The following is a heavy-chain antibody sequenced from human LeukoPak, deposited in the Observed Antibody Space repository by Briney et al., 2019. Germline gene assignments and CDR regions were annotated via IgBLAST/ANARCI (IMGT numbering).Heavy chain of an antibody. D-gene: IGHD3-3*01. Sequence: ASVKVSCKASGYTFTSYGISWVRQAPGQGLEWMGWISAYNGNTDYAQKLQGRVTMTTDTSTSTAYMELRSLRSDDTAVYYCARAGETIFGAPNWFDPWGQGTLVTVSS. V-gene: IGHV1-18*01. CDR2: ISAYNGNT. CDR1: GYTFTSYG. CDR3: ARAGETIFGAPNWFDP. J-gene: IGHJ5*02.